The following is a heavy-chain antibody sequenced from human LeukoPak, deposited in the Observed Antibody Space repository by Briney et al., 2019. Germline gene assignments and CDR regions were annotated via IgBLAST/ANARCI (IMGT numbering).Heavy chain of an antibody. J-gene: IGHJ1*01. CDR2: IFYSWRT. V-gene: IGHV4-39*06. CDR3: ARDGNSSSWGYFQH. CDR1: GGSISSSSYY. D-gene: IGHD6-13*01. Sequence: SEPLTFTCSASGGSISSSSYYWGWIRQPPGKGLEWVESIFYSWRTYYVLPLKSRVTIRGVTSKNQFALKLSSVPAADTAVYYWARDGNSSSWGYFQHWGQGTVVSVSS.